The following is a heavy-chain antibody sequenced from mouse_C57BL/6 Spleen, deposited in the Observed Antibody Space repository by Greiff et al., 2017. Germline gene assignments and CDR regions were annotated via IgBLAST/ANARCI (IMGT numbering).Heavy chain of an antibody. CDR2: IYPGSGST. D-gene: IGHD1-1*01. Sequence: QVQLQQPGAELVKPGASVKMSCKASGYTFTSYWITWVKQRPGQGREWIGDIYPGSGSTNYNEKFKSKATLTVDTSSSTAYMQLSSLTSEDSAVYYCARSPRYYYGSSHWYFDVWGTGTTVTVSS. CDR1: GYTFTSYW. CDR3: ARSPRYYYGSSHWYFDV. J-gene: IGHJ1*03. V-gene: IGHV1-55*01.